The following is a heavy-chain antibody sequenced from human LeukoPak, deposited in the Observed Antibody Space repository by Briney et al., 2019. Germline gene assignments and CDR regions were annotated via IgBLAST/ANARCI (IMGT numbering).Heavy chain of an antibody. CDR3: ARGAQYYYYDMDV. Sequence: ASVKVSCKASGYTFTGYYIHWVRQAPGQGLEWMGWINPNSGGTNYAQKFQGRVTMTRDTSISTAYMELSSLRSDDTAVYYCARGAQYYYYDMDVWGQGTTVTVSS. CDR2: INPNSGGT. CDR1: GYTFTGYY. V-gene: IGHV1-2*02. J-gene: IGHJ6*02.